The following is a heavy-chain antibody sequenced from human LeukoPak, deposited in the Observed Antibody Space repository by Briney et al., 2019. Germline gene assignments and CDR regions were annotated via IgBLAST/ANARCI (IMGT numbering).Heavy chain of an antibody. D-gene: IGHD3-16*02. Sequence: PSETLSLTCTVSGGSISSSSYYWGWIRQPPGKGLEWIGSIYYSGSTYYNPSLKSRVTISVDTSKNQFSLKLSSVTAADTAVYYCARTYYDYVWGSYRPNWFDPWGQGTLVTVSS. CDR2: IYYSGST. J-gene: IGHJ5*02. CDR3: ARTYYDYVWGSYRPNWFDP. CDR1: GGSISSSSYY. V-gene: IGHV4-39*01.